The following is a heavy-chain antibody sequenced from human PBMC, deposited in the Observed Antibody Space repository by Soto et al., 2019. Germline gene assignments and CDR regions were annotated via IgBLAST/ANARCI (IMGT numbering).Heavy chain of an antibody. V-gene: IGHV3-48*02. J-gene: IGHJ6*02. CDR2: ISSSSSTI. CDR1: GFTFSSYS. D-gene: IGHD3-3*01. Sequence: EVQLVESGGGLVQPGGSLRLSCAASGFTFSSYSMNWVRQAPGKGLEWVSYISSSSSTIYYADSVKGRFTISRDNAKNSLYLQMNSLRDEDTAVYYCAREPPNITIFGVLIISPHYYGMDVWGQGTTVTVSS. CDR3: AREPPNITIFGVLIISPHYYGMDV.